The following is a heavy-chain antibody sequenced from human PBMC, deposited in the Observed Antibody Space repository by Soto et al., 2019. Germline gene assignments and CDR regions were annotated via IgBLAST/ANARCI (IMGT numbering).Heavy chain of an antibody. J-gene: IGHJ4*02. Sequence: EVQLLESGGGLLQPGGSLRLSCTASGFTFSSYAMNWVRQAPGKGLEWVSAISGSGGSTYYADSVRGRFTISRDNSKNTLYLQMNSLRAEDTAIYHCARDFLVWFGELTTRRAALDYWGQGTLVTVSS. CDR1: GFTFSSYA. CDR3: ARDFLVWFGELTTRRAALDY. D-gene: IGHD3-10*01. V-gene: IGHV3-23*01. CDR2: ISGSGGST.